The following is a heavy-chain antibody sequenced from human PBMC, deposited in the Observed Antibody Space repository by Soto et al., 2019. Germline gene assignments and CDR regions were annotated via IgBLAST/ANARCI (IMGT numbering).Heavy chain of an antibody. CDR1: GFTFSSYW. CDR2: INSDGSST. J-gene: IGHJ4*02. Sequence: GGSLRLSCAASGFTFSSYWMHWVRQAPGKGLVWVSRINSDGSSTSYAGSVEGRFTISRDNTKNTLYLQVNSLRAEDTAVYYCARLSSTWSPFDSWGQGTLVTVSS. CDR3: ARLSSTWSPFDS. V-gene: IGHV3-74*01. D-gene: IGHD6-13*01.